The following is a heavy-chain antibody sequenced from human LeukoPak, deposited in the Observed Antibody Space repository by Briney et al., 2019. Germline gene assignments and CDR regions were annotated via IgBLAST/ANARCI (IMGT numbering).Heavy chain of an antibody. J-gene: IGHJ4*02. Sequence: ASVKVSCKASGGTFSSYAIRWVRQDPGQGLEWMGGIIPIFGTANYAQKLQGRVTITADKSTSTAYMELSSLRSEDTAVYYCAREYSSSGYYFDYWGQGTLVTVSS. CDR3: AREYSSSGYYFDY. CDR2: IIPIFGTA. CDR1: GGTFSSYA. V-gene: IGHV1-69*06. D-gene: IGHD6-6*01.